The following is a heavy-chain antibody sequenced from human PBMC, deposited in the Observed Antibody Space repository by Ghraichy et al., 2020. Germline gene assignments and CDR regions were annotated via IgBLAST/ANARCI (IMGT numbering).Heavy chain of an antibody. J-gene: IGHJ6*02. CDR3: ARDGNDFWTFKVGGMDV. D-gene: IGHD3-3*01. CDR1: GGSISSYY. CDR2: IYTSGST. Sequence: SETLSLTCTVSGGSISSYYWSWIRQPAGKGLEWIGRIYTSGSTNYNPSLKSRVTMSVDTSKNQFSLKLSSVTAADTAVYYCARDGNDFWTFKVGGMDVWGQGTTVTVSS. V-gene: IGHV4-4*07.